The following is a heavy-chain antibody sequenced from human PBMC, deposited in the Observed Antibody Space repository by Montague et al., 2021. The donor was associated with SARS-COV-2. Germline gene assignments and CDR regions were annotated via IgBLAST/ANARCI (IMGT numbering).Heavy chain of an antibody. CDR1: GFPFSSYA. CDR3: RVGNYYDSISDY. CDR2: ISGSGGST. Sequence: SLRLSCAASGFPFSSYAMSWVRQAPGKGREWVSAISGSGGSTHYADSVKGRFTISRDNSKNTLYLQMNSLRAEDTAVYYCRVGNYYDSISDYWGQGTLVTVSS. V-gene: IGHV3-23*01. D-gene: IGHD3-22*01. J-gene: IGHJ4*02.